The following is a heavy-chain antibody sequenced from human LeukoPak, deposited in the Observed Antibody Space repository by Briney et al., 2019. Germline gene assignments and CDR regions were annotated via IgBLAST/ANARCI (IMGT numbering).Heavy chain of an antibody. CDR3: ARDGSSLMVEFDY. V-gene: IGHV1-2*06. J-gene: IGHJ4*02. D-gene: IGHD2-15*01. CDR1: GYTFTGYY. Sequence: ASVKVSCKASGYTFTGYYMHWVRQAPGQGLEWMGRINPNSGGTNYAQKFQGRVTMTRDTSITTAYMELSRLRSDDTAVYYCARDGSSLMVEFDYWGQGTLVTVSS. CDR2: INPNSGGT.